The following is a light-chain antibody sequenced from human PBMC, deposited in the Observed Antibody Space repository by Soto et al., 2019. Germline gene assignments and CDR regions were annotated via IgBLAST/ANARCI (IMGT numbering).Light chain of an antibody. CDR3: ATWDDSLNGHVV. Sequence: QSVLTQPPSESGTPGQRVTISCSGSRSNIGSNTVNWYQQLPGTAPKFLIYSNNQWPSGVPKRFSGSKSGTSASLAISGLQSEDEADYYCATWDDSLNGHVVFGGGTKLTVL. CDR2: SNN. CDR1: RSNIGSNT. J-gene: IGLJ2*01. V-gene: IGLV1-44*01.